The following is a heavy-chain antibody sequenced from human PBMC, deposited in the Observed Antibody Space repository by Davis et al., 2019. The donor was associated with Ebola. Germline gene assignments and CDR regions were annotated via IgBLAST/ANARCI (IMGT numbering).Heavy chain of an antibody. CDR2: IKQDGSEK. J-gene: IGHJ4*02. CDR1: GFTFSSYW. D-gene: IGHD1-26*01. Sequence: GGSLRLSCAASGFTFSSYWMSWVRQAPGKGLEWVANIKQDGSEKYYVDSVKGRFTISRDNAKNSLYLQMNSLRAEDTAVYYCAREGTIRGSYYMNWGQGTLVTVSS. CDR3: AREGTIRGSYYMN. V-gene: IGHV3-7*03.